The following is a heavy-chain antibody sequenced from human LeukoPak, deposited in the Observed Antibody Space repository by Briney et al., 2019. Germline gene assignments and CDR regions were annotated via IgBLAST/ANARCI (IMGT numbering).Heavy chain of an antibody. CDR1: GFTFSGYY. CDR3: ARNYDSSGRDAFDI. CDR2: ISSSGSTI. V-gene: IGHV3-11*01. J-gene: IGHJ3*02. D-gene: IGHD3-22*01. Sequence: KPGGSLRLSCAASGFTFSGYYISWIRQAPGKGLELVSYISSSGSTIYYADSVKGRFTISRDNAKNSLYLQMNSLRAEDTAVYYCARNYDSSGRDAFDIWGQGTMVTVSS.